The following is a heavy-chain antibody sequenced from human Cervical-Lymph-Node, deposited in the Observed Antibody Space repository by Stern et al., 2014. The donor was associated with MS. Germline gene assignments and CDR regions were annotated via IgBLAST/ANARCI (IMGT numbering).Heavy chain of an antibody. CDR3: VPGSGAFDS. Sequence: VQLVESGGGVVQPGKSLRLSCAASGFTFSRFAMHWVRQAPGKGLDWVAVISQDGINENYADSVKGRFTISRDNSKNMVYLQMNSLRLEDTAVYYCVPGSGAFDSWGQGTLVSVSS. CDR1: GFTFSRFA. CDR2: ISQDGINE. J-gene: IGHJ4*02. D-gene: IGHD3-10*01. V-gene: IGHV3-30*03.